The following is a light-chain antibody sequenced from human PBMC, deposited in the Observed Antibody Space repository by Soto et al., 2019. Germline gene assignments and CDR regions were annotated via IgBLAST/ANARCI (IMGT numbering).Light chain of an antibody. Sequence: DIQITQSPSSLSASVGDRVTISCRTSQRINSYLNWYQQKPGEAPTLLIYGASSLQSGVPSRFSGSGSGTDFTLAINSLQPEDFATYYCQQSSRTPITFGQGTLLEIK. CDR1: QRINSY. CDR3: QQSSRTPIT. J-gene: IGKJ5*01. CDR2: GAS. V-gene: IGKV1-39*01.